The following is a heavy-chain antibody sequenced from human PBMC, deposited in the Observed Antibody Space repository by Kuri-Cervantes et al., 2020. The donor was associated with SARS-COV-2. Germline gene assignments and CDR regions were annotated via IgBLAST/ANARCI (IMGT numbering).Heavy chain of an antibody. J-gene: IGHJ4*02. CDR3: ARGEAARGLMVVFKWRGAGPLHF. D-gene: IGHD3-10*01. V-gene: IGHV1-2*04. Sequence: GESLKISCKASGYTFTGYYMHWVRQAPGQGLEWMGWINPNSGGTNYAQKFQGWVTMTRDTSISTVYMELSRLTSDDSAVYFCARGEAARGLMVVFKWRGAGPLHFWGQGTLVTVSS. CDR1: GYTFTGYY. CDR2: INPNSGGT.